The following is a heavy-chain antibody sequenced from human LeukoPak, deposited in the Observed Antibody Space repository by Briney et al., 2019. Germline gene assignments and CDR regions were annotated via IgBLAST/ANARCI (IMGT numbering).Heavy chain of an antibody. J-gene: IGHJ4*02. V-gene: IGHV3-21*01. CDR1: GFTFSSYS. D-gene: IGHD5-18*01. CDR3: ARAGYSYGSFDY. Sequence: GGSLRLSCAASGFTFSSYSMNWIRQAPGKGLEWVSSISSSSSYIYYADSVKGRFTISRDNAKNSLYLQMNSLRAEDTAVYYCARAGYSYGSFDYWGQGTLVTVSS. CDR2: ISSSSSYI.